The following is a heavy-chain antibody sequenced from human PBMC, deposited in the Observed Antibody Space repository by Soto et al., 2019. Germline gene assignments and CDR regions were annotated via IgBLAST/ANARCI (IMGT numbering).Heavy chain of an antibody. Sequence: QVQLQESGPGLVKPSQTLSLTCTVSGDSFSSGDDKWSWIRQPTGKGLEWIGYIYYSGYTYNNPSIKSRLTMSVDTSKNQFSLKLRSVTAADTDVYYCARSGDYVAFDYWGQGTLVTVSS. V-gene: IGHV4-30-4*01. J-gene: IGHJ4*02. CDR2: IYYSGYT. CDR1: GDSFSSGDDK. CDR3: ARSGDYVAFDY. D-gene: IGHD4-17*01.